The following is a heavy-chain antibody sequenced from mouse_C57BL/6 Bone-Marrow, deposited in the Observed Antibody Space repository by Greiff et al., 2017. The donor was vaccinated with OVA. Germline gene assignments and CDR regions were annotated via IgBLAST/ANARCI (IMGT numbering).Heavy chain of an antibody. CDR2: FYPGSGSI. CDR3: ARHEGYGNYSPFYWYFDV. D-gene: IGHD2-1*01. Sequence: QVQLQQSGAELVKPGASVKLSCKASGYTFTEYTIHWVKQRSGQGLEWIGWFYPGSGSIKYNEKFKDKATLTADKSSSTVYMELSRLTSEDSAVYFCARHEGYGNYSPFYWYFDVWGTGTTVTVSS. CDR1: GYTFTEYT. J-gene: IGHJ1*03. V-gene: IGHV1-62-2*01.